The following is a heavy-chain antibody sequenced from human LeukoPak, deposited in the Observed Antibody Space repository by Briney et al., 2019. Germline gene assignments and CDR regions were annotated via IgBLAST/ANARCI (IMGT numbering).Heavy chain of an antibody. CDR1: GGSTSSYY. D-gene: IGHD1-7*01. V-gene: IGHV4-4*07. CDR2: IYTSGST. Sequence: SETLSLTSTVSGGSTSSYYWSWIRQPAGKGLEWIGRIYTSGSTNYNPSVKSRVTMSVDTSKNQFSLKLSSVTAADTAVYYCARWNYNLRAFDIWGQGTMVTVSS. CDR3: ARWNYNLRAFDI. J-gene: IGHJ3*02.